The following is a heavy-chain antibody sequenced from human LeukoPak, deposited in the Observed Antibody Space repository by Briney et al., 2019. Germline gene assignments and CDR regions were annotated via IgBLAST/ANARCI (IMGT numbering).Heavy chain of an antibody. J-gene: IGHJ4*02. CDR1: GFTFSNFA. Sequence: GGSLRLSCAASGFTFSNFAMTWVRQAPGKGLEWVSSIVGSSSTYYADSLKGRFTISRDNAKNSLYLQMNSLRAEDTAVYYCARIPKTTYFDYWGQGTLVTVSS. CDR3: ARIPKTTYFDY. D-gene: IGHD4-17*01. V-gene: IGHV3-21*04. CDR2: IVGSSST.